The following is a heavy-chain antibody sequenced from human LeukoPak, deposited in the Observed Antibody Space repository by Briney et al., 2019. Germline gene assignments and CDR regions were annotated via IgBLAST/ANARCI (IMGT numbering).Heavy chain of an antibody. CDR2: ISSSGSTI. D-gene: IGHD2-2*01. V-gene: IGHV3-48*03. Sequence: GGSLRLSCAASGFPFSSYEMNWVRQAPGKGLEWVSYISSSGSTIHYADSVKGRFTISRDNAKNSLYLQMNSLRAEDTAVYYCAREVYCSSTSCYGSWFDPWGQGTLVTVSS. CDR1: GFPFSSYE. CDR3: AREVYCSSTSCYGSWFDP. J-gene: IGHJ5*02.